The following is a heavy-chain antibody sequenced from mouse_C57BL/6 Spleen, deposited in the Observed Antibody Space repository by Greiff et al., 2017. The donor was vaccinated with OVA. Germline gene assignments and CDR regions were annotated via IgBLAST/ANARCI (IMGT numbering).Heavy chain of an antibody. CDR1: GYAFSSSW. V-gene: IGHV1-82*01. J-gene: IGHJ1*03. CDR2: IYPGDGDT. CDR3: ASSRGDWYFDV. Sequence: VKLQQSGPELVKPGASVKISCKASGYAFSSSWMNWVKQRPGKGLEWIGRIYPGDGDTNYNGKFKGKATLTADKSSSTAYMQLSSLTSEDSAVYFCASSRGDWYFDVWGTGTTVTVSS.